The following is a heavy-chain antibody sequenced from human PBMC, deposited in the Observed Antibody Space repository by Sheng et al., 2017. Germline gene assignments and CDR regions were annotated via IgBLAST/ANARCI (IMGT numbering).Heavy chain of an antibody. CDR1: GFPFSDYY. V-gene: IGHV3-11*05. CDR3: ARDLGIRGGSYYYMDV. J-gene: IGHJ6*03. D-gene: IGHD3-10*01. CDR2: ISSSSTYT. Sequence: PGGSLRLSCATSGFPFSDYYMYWVRQTPGKGLEWVSYISSSSTYTNYADSVKGRFIISRDDAKNSLYLQMNSVRADDTAVYYCARDLGIRGGSYYYMDVWGKGTTVTVSS.